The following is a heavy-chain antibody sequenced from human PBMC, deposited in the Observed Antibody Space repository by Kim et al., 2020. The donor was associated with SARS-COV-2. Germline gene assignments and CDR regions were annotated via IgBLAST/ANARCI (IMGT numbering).Heavy chain of an antibody. Sequence: SVKVSCKASGGTFSSYAISWVRQAPGQGLEWMGGIIPIFGTANYAQKFQGRVTITADESTSTAYMELSSLRSEDTAVYYCAAGRYCSSTSCYPDWYFDLWGRGTLVTVSS. CDR1: GGTFSSYA. CDR3: AAGRYCSSTSCYPDWYFDL. D-gene: IGHD2-2*01. V-gene: IGHV1-69*13. CDR2: IIPIFGTA. J-gene: IGHJ2*01.